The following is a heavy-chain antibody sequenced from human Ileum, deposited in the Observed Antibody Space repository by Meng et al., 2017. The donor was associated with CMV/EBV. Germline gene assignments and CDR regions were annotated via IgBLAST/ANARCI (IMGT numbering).Heavy chain of an antibody. CDR2: ISSSSSYI. CDR3: ARVPGATHFDY. V-gene: IGHV3-21*01. J-gene: IGHJ4*02. CDR1: GFTFSSYS. Sequence: LSCAASGFTFSSYSMNWVRQAPGKGLEWVSSISSSSSYIYYADSVKGRFTISRDNAKNSLYLQMNSLRAEDTAVYYCARVPGATHFDYWGQGTLVTVSS. D-gene: IGHD1-26*01.